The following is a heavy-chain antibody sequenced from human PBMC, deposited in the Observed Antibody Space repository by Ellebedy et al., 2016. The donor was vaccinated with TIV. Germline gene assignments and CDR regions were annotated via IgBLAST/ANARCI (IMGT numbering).Heavy chain of an antibody. D-gene: IGHD3-9*01. CDR3: ARVAGRYWFDP. J-gene: IGHJ5*02. Sequence: AASVKVSCKASGFTFTSYYIHWVRQAPGQGLEWMGRVNPGGGRTKFAPNFQGRLTMTRDTSTSTAYMELRSLRSDDTAVYYCARVAGRYWFDPWGQGTLVTVSS. V-gene: IGHV1-46*01. CDR1: GFTFTSYY. CDR2: VNPGGGRT.